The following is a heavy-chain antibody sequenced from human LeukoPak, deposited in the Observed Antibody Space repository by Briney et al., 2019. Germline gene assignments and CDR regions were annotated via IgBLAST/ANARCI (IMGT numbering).Heavy chain of an antibody. V-gene: IGHV3-21*01. CDR2: ISSSSNYI. CDR1: GFTFSSYS. Sequence: GGSLRLSCAASGFTFSSYSMNWVRQAPGKGLEWVSSISSSSNYIYYADSVKGRFTISRDNAKNPLFLQMISLRAEDTAVYYCARGGGGYSSGEPYGVDVWGQGTTVTVSS. D-gene: IGHD6-19*01. CDR3: ARGGGGYSSGEPYGVDV. J-gene: IGHJ6*02.